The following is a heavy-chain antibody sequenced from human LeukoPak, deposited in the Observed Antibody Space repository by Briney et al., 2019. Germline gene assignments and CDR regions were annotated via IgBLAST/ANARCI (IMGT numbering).Heavy chain of an antibody. J-gene: IGHJ5*02. V-gene: IGHV4-39*01. D-gene: IGHD6-6*01. CDR1: GCSISSSRYY. Sequence: SETLSLTCTVSGCSISSSRYYWGWIRQPPGKGLEWIGGIYYSGSTYYNPSLKSRVTISVDTSKNQFSLKLSSVTAADTAVYYCARTEGIAARSWFDPWGQGTLVTVSS. CDR2: IYYSGST. CDR3: ARTEGIAARSWFDP.